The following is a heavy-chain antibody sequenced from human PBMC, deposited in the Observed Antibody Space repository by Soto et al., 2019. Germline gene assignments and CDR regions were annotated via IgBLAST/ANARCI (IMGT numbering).Heavy chain of an antibody. CDR1: GYSFTSYW. Sequence: PGESLKISCKGSGYSFTSYWISWVRQMPGKGLEWMGRIDPSDSYTNYNPSFQGHVTISADKSISTAYLQWSSLKASDTAMYYCARRLAAVGILYWYFDLWGRGTLVTVSS. CDR2: IDPSDSYT. V-gene: IGHV5-10-1*01. CDR3: ARRLAAVGILYWYFDL. J-gene: IGHJ2*01. D-gene: IGHD6-13*01.